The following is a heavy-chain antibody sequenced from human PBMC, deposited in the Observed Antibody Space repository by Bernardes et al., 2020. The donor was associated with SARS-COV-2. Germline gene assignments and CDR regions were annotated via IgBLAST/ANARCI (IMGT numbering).Heavy chain of an antibody. CDR2: INHSGST. D-gene: IGHD3-3*01. Sequence: SETLSLTCAVYSGSFSGYYWSWIRQPPGMGLEWIGEINHSGSTNYNPSLKSRVTISVDTSKNQFSLKLTSVTAADTAVYYCARGITISGVVMRYFDLWGRGTLVTVSS. V-gene: IGHV4-34*01. CDR3: ARGITISGVVMRYFDL. CDR1: SGSFSGYY. J-gene: IGHJ2*01.